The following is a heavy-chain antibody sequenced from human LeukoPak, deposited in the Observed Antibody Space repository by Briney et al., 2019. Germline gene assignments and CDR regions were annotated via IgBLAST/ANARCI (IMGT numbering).Heavy chain of an antibody. CDR1: GFTFSSYA. CDR2: ISGSGGST. J-gene: IGHJ4*02. D-gene: IGHD6-6*01. CDR3: AKEFFGDSSSSGWYYFDY. V-gene: IGHV3-23*01. Sequence: PGGSLRLSCAASGFTFSSYAMSWVRQATGKGLEWVSAISGSGGSTYYADSVKGRFTISRDNSKNTLYLQMNSLRAEDTAVYYCAKEFFGDSSSSGWYYFDYWGQGTLVTVSS.